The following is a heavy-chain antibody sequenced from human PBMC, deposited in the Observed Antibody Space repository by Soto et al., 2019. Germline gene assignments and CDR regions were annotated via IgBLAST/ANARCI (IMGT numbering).Heavy chain of an antibody. J-gene: IGHJ4*02. CDR3: ARGYDSSGYYPFDY. Sequence: GGSLRLSCAASGFTVSSNYMSWVRQAPGKGLEWVSVIYSGGSTYYADSVKGRFTISRDNSKNTLYLQMNSLRAEDTAVYYCARGYDSSGYYPFDYWGQGTLVTVSS. V-gene: IGHV3-53*01. CDR2: IYSGGST. D-gene: IGHD3-22*01. CDR1: GFTVSSNY.